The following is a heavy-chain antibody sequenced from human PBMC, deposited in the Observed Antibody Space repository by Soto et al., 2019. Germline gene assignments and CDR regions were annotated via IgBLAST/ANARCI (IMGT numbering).Heavy chain of an antibody. CDR1: GFTFSTYA. CDR2: VSASGLNT. Sequence: EVQLLESGGKLVQPGGSLTLSCAASGFTFSTYAMAWVLQAPGKGLEWVSGVSASGLNTDYADPVKGRFYISRDNSKNTVSLHMHSLRAEDTAVYYCAKDRPRRTSEYFFDYWGQGTPVTVSS. CDR3: AKDRPRRTSEYFFDY. V-gene: IGHV3-23*01. J-gene: IGHJ4*02.